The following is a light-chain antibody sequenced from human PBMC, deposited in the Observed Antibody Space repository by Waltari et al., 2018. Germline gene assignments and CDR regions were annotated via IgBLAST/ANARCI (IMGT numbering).Light chain of an antibody. CDR3: HQSGGSGRA. J-gene: IGKJ4*01. V-gene: IGKV3-20*01. Sequence: EIVLTQSPATLSLSPGERATLSCRASQSVRSYLAWYQQKPGQAPRPLIYGASTRATGIPDRFSGSGSGTDFTLTISRLEPEDVAVYYCHQSGGSGRAFGGGTKVEIK. CDR2: GAS. CDR1: QSVRSY.